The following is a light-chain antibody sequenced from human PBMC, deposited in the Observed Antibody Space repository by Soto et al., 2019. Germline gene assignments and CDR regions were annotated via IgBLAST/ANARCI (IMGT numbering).Light chain of an antibody. CDR2: DAS. J-gene: IGKJ5*01. Sequence: DIQMTQSPSTLSASVGDRVTITCRASQSISSWLAWYQQKPGKAPKLLIYDASRLESGVPSRLSGSGSGTEFTLTISSLQPDDFATYYCQQYNSYPITFGQGTRLEIK. CDR1: QSISSW. CDR3: QQYNSYPIT. V-gene: IGKV1-5*01.